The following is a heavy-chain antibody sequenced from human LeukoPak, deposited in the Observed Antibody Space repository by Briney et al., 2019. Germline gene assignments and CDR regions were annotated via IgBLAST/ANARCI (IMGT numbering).Heavy chain of an antibody. J-gene: IGHJ4*02. V-gene: IGHV1-18*01. CDR3: ARARRYGDYFDY. Sequence: ASVKVSCKTSGCTFSSYGITWVRQAPGQGLEWMGWISAYNGNTNYAQKLQGRVTMTTDTSTSTAYMELRSLRSDDTAVYYCARARRYGDYFDYWGQGTLVTVSS. CDR2: ISAYNGNT. CDR1: GCTFSSYG. D-gene: IGHD4-17*01.